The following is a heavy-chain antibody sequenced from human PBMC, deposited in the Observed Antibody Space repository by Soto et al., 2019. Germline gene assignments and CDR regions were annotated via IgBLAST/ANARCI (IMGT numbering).Heavy chain of an antibody. V-gene: IGHV4-59*01. CDR3: ARIIRTLAWDGVDV. D-gene: IGHD3-10*01. CDR1: AGSISSYY. CDR2: IYNSGST. Sequence: QVQLQESGPGLVKASETLSLTCTVSAGSISSYYWGWIRQSPGKGLAWIGYIYNSGSTNYNPSLKGRLTISVDTSKNQFSLKLSSVTAADTAVYYCARIIRTLAWDGVDVWGQGTRVTV. J-gene: IGHJ6*01.